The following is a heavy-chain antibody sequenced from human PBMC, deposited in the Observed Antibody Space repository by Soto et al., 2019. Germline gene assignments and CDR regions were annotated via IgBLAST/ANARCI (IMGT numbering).Heavy chain of an antibody. D-gene: IGHD3-22*01. CDR1: EYTFSTYS. J-gene: IGHJ4*02. V-gene: IGHV1-46*01. CDR3: ARTSGYYLYDY. CDR2: INPTTTST. Sequence: ASVKVSCKASEYTFSTYSLHWVRQAPGQGLEWMGIINPTTTSTSDAQKFQGRVTMTRNTSTSTAYMELSSLRSEDTAVYYCARTSGYYLYDYWGQGTLVTVSS.